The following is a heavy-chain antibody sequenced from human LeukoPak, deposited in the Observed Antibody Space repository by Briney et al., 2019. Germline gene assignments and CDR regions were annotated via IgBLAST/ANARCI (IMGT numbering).Heavy chain of an antibody. CDR3: ARGPLHVALSSGSLKWLDP. CDR1: GGSFRSST. V-gene: IGHV1-69*05. J-gene: IGHJ5*02. Sequence: ASVKVSCKASGGSFRSSTFAWVRQAPGRGLEWMGGMALIFGAPNYALDFQGRATITTDESTSTVYLQLTSLISEDTAMYYCARGPLHVALSSGSLKWLDPWGQGSLVTVSS. D-gene: IGHD3-22*01. CDR2: MALIFGAP.